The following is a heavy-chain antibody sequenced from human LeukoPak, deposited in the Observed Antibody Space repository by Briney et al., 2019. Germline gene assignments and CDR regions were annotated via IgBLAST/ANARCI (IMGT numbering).Heavy chain of an antibody. CDR1: GFTFSSYA. V-gene: IGHV3-23*01. CDR3: ALYGSGSYYYYYMDV. J-gene: IGHJ6*03. CDR2: ISGSGGST. D-gene: IGHD3-10*01. Sequence: GGSLRLSCAASGFTFSSYAMSWVRQAPGKGLEWVSAISGSGGSTYYADSVKGRFTISRDNSKNTLYLQMNSLRAEDTAVYYCALYGSGSYYYYYMDVWGKGTTVTVSS.